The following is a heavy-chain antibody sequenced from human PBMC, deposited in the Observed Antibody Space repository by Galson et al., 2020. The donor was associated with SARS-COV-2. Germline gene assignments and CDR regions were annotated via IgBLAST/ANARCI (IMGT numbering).Heavy chain of an antibody. CDR1: GGSISSYY. J-gene: IGHJ4*02. CDR2: IYYSGST. Sequence: ETSETLSLTCTVSGGSISSYYWSWIRQPPGKGLEWIGYIYYSGSTTYNPSLKSRVTISVDTSKNQFSLKLSSVTAADTAVYYCERGDTDYYESSGYYYYLDYWGQGTLVTVAS. D-gene: IGHD3-22*01. V-gene: IGHV4-59*08. CDR3: ERGDTDYYESSGYYYYLDY.